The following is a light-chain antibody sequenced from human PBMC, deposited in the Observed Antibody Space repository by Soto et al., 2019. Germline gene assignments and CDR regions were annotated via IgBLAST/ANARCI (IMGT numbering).Light chain of an antibody. CDR3: TSYTSSSTLYV. Sequence: QSALTQPASVSGSPGQPITISCTGTSGDVCYGYVSWYQHHPGKAPKLLIYDVSNRPSGVSTRFPGSKSGNTASLTISGLQADDEADYYCTSYTSSSTLYVFGTGTKLTVL. J-gene: IGLJ1*01. V-gene: IGLV2-14*03. CDR1: SGDVCYGY. CDR2: DVS.